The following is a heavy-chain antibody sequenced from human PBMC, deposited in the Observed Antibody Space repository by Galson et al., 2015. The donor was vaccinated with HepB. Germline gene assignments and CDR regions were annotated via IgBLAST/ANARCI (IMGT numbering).Heavy chain of an antibody. D-gene: IGHD3-10*01. CDR1: GFTFSSYW. V-gene: IGHV3-74*01. J-gene: IGHJ4*02. CDR3: AREMVLWFGELPYFDY. Sequence: SLRLSCAASGFTFSSYWMHWVRQAPGKGLVWVSRINSDGSSTSYADSVKGRFTISRDNAKNTLYLQMNSLRAEDTAVYYCAREMVLWFGELPYFDYWGQGTLVTVSS. CDR2: INSDGSST.